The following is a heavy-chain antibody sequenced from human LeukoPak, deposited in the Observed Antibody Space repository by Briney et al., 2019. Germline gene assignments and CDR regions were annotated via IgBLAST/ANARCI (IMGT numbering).Heavy chain of an antibody. CDR2: TSYDGSNK. CDR3: ARPPAGYSYGTYYFDY. J-gene: IGHJ4*02. D-gene: IGHD5-18*01. Sequence: GGSLRLSCAASGFTFSSYAIHWVRQAPGKGLAWVTVTSYDGSNKYYADSVKGRFTISRDNSKNTMYLQMDSLRAEDTAVYYCARPPAGYSYGTYYFDYWGQGTLVTVSS. V-gene: IGHV3-30-3*01. CDR1: GFTFSSYA.